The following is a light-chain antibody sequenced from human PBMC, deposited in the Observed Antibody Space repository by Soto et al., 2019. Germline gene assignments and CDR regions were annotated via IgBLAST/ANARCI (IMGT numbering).Light chain of an antibody. V-gene: IGLV2-14*01. CDR2: DVS. J-gene: IGLJ1*01. Sequence: QSVLPQPASVSVSPGQSITISCTGTSSDVGGYNYVSWYQQHPGKAPKLMIYDVSNRPSGVSNRFSGSKSGNTASLTISGLQAEDEADYYCSSYTSSSTRDVFGTGTKVTVL. CDR3: SSYTSSSTRDV. CDR1: SSDVGGYNY.